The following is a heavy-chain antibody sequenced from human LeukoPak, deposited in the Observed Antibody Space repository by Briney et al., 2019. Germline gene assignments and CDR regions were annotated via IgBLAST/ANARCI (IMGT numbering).Heavy chain of an antibody. J-gene: IGHJ4*02. D-gene: IGHD3-9*01. CDR2: IYYSGST. CDR3: ASLALTGYLVFDY. V-gene: IGHV4-39*07. Sequence: SETLSLTCTVSGASISSSSYYWGWIRQPPGKGLEYIGSIYYSGSTNYNPSLKSRVTISVDTSKNQFSLKLSSVTAADTAVYYCASLALTGYLVFDYWGQGTLVTVSS. CDR1: GASISSSSYY.